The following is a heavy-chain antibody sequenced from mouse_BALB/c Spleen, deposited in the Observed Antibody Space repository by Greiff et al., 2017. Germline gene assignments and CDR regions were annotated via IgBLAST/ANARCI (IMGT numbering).Heavy chain of an antibody. J-gene: IGHJ3*01. D-gene: IGHD2-4*01. CDR2: IDPENGDT. V-gene: IGHV14-4*02. CDR3: NEDRDYDGGTWFAY. CDR1: GFNIKDYY. Sequence: VQLQQSGAELVRSGASVKLSCTASGFNIKDYYMHWVKQRPEQGLEWIGWIDPENGDTEYAPKFQGKATMTADTSSNTAYLQLSSLTSEDTAVYYCNEDRDYDGGTWFAYWGQGTLVTVSA.